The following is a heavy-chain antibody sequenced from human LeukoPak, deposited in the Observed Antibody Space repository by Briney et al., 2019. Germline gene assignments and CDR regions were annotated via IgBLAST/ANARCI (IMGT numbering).Heavy chain of an antibody. CDR3: ASFVYEYYYMDV. Sequence: GGSLRLSCAASGFTFSSYAMHWVRQAPGKGLEYVSAISSNGGSTYYANSVKGRFTISRDNSKNTLYLQMGSLRAEDAAVYYCASFVYEYYYMDVWGKGTTVTVSS. V-gene: IGHV3-64*01. CDR1: GFTFSSYA. D-gene: IGHD5/OR15-5a*01. J-gene: IGHJ6*03. CDR2: ISSNGGST.